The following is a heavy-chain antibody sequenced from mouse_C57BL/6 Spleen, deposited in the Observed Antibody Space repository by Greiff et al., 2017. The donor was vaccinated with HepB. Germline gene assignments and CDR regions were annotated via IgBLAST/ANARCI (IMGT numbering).Heavy chain of an antibody. CDR1: GFTFSNYW. Sequence: EVQLQQSGGGLVQPGGSMKLSCVASGFTFSNYWMNWVRQSPEKGLEWVAQIRLKSDNYATHYAESVKGRFTISRDDSKSSVYLQMNNLRAEDTGIYYCTDYYYGSSLYAMDYWGQGTSVTVSS. CDR2: IRLKSDNYAT. V-gene: IGHV6-3*01. D-gene: IGHD1-1*01. J-gene: IGHJ4*01. CDR3: TDYYYGSSLYAMDY.